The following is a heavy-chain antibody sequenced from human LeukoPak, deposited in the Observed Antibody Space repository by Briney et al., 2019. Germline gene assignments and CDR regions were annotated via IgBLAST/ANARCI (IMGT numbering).Heavy chain of an antibody. CDR3: ARSDSSGWYGGYYYYYMDV. Sequence: GASVKVSCKASGYTFTSYGFTWVRQAPGQGLEWMGWISAYNGNTNYAQKLQGRVTMTTDTSTSTAYMELRSLRSDDTAVYYCARSDSSGWYGGYYYYYMDVWGKGTTVTVSS. V-gene: IGHV1-18*01. CDR1: GYTFTSYG. CDR2: ISAYNGNT. J-gene: IGHJ6*03. D-gene: IGHD6-19*01.